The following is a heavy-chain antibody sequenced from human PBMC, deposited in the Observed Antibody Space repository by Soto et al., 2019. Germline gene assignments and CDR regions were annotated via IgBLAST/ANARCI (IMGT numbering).Heavy chain of an antibody. D-gene: IGHD2-21*01. CDR2: INPNSGGT. CDR1: GYSFTGYY. V-gene: IGHV1-2*04. Sequence: ASVKGSCKGFGYSFTGYYMHWVRQAPGKGLEWMGWINPNSGGTNYAQKFQGWVTMTRDTSISTAYMELSRLRSDDTAVYSCSRHMNLEASGMDVGGQGSTVTVS. J-gene: IGHJ6*02. CDR3: SRHMNLEASGMDV.